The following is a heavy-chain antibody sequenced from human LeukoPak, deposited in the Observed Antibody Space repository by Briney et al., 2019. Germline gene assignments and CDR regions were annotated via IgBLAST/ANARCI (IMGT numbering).Heavy chain of an antibody. V-gene: IGHV3-30-3*01. CDR2: ISYDGSNK. J-gene: IGHJ4*02. D-gene: IGHD5-24*01. Sequence: GGSLRLSCAASGFTFSSYAMHWVRQAPGKGLEWVAVISYDGSNKYYADSVKGRFTISRDNSKNTLYLQMNSLRAEDTAVYYCASIDGYNPDYWGQGTLVIVSS. CDR3: ASIDGYNPDY. CDR1: GFTFSSYA.